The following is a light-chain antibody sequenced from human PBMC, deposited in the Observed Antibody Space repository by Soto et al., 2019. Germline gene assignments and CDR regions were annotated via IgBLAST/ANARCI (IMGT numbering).Light chain of an antibody. CDR1: QSISSW. Sequence: DLQMTQSPSTLSASVGDRVTITCRASQSISSWLAWYQQKPGKAPKLLIYDASSLESGVPSRFSRSGSGTEFTLTISSLQPDDFAAYYCQQYNSYSRTFGQGTKVEIK. CDR2: DAS. CDR3: QQYNSYSRT. V-gene: IGKV1-5*01. J-gene: IGKJ1*01.